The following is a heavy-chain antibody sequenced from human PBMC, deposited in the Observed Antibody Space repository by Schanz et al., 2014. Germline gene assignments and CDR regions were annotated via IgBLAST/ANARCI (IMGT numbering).Heavy chain of an antibody. CDR1: GFTVNTNY. D-gene: IGHD1-26*01. V-gene: IGHV3-33*06. Sequence: VQLVESGGGLIQPGGSLRLSCAVSGFTVNTNYMSWVRQAPGKGLEWVAVVCYDGSKKYYADSVKGRFTTSRDNSKNTMYLQMNSLRAEDTAVYYCVKDLQRELLRDDHYYGMDVWGQGTTVTVSS. CDR2: VCYDGSKK. CDR3: VKDLQRELLRDDHYYGMDV. J-gene: IGHJ6*02.